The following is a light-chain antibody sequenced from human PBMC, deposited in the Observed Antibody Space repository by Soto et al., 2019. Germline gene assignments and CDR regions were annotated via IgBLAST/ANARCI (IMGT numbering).Light chain of an antibody. J-gene: IGKJ1*01. V-gene: IGKV3-15*01. CDR1: QSVSSN. CDR2: GAS. Sequence: EVLRTQSPGTLSLSTGERATLSCRASQSVSSNLAWYQQIPGQAPRLLIYGASTRATGIPARFSGSGYGTEFTLATRSLQSEDFAVYYCQPYNDWPQTFGLGTKVDTK. CDR3: QPYNDWPQT.